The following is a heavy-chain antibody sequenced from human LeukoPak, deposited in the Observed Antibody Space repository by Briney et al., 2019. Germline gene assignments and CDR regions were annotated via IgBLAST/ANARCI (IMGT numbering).Heavy chain of an antibody. CDR1: GYTFTTFA. J-gene: IGHJ4*02. CDR2: INTGNGNT. V-gene: IGHV1-3*03. CDR3: ARGDPYYYDSRGYYVFDF. Sequence: ASVKVSCKASGYTFTTFAMHWVRQAPGQRLQWMGWINTGNGNTKYSQELQGRVTFTRDTSATTAYMELSSLRSEDMAVYYCARGDPYYYDSRGYYVFDFWGQGTLVTVSS. D-gene: IGHD3-22*01.